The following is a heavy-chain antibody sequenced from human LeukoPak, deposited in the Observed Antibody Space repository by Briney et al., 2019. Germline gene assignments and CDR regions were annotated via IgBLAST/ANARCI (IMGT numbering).Heavy chain of an antibody. D-gene: IGHD3-16*01. V-gene: IGHV1-18*01. CDR2: ISAYNGNT. J-gene: IGHJ4*02. CDR1: GYTFTSYG. Sequence: SVKVSCKASGYTFTSYGISWVRQAPGQGLEWMGWISAYNGNTNYAQKLQGRVTMTTDTSTSTAYMELRSLRSDDTAVYYCARGGASLGEFTHPIDYWGQGTLVTVSS. CDR3: ARGGASLGEFTHPIDY.